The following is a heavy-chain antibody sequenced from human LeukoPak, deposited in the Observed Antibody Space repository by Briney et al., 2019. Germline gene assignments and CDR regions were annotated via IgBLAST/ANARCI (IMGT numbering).Heavy chain of an antibody. CDR1: GGSFSGYY. D-gene: IGHD3-10*01. V-gene: IGHV4-34*01. CDR2: INHSGST. Sequence: SETLSLTCAVYGGSFSGYYWSWFRRPPGKEVECIGKINHSGSTNYNATLQSRVTISVDTSKNQFSPKLSSVAAAETAVYYCARSLTGRPVGWGQGTLVTVSS. J-gene: IGHJ4*02. CDR3: ARSLTGRPVG.